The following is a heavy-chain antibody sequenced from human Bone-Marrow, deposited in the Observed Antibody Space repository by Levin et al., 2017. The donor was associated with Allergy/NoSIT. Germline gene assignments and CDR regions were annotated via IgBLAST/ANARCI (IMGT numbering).Heavy chain of an antibody. V-gene: IGHV4-34*01. D-gene: IGHD1/OR15-1a*01. Sequence: SQTLSLTCAVYGGSFSGYCWSWIRQPPGKGLEWIGEINHSGTAYYNPSLKSRVTMSLDTSKNHFSLNLSSVTAADTAVFYCARGGVFGTHFDYWGQGIPVTVSS. J-gene: IGHJ4*02. CDR2: INHSGTA. CDR3: ARGGVFGTHFDY. CDR1: GGSFSGYC.